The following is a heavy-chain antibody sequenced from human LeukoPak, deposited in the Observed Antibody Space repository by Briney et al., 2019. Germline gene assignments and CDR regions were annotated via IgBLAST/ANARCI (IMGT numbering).Heavy chain of an antibody. Sequence: PSETLSLTCAVYGGSFSGYYWSWIRQPPGKGLEWIGEINHSGSTNYNPSLKSRVTISVDTSKNQFSLKLSSVTAADTAVYYCARLRRYYDSSGYSGPTDYWGQGTLVTVSS. J-gene: IGHJ4*02. CDR2: INHSGST. V-gene: IGHV4-34*01. D-gene: IGHD3-22*01. CDR1: GGSFSGYY. CDR3: ARLRRYYDSSGYSGPTDY.